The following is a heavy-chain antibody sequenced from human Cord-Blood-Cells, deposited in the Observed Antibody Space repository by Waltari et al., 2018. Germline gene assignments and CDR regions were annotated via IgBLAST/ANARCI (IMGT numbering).Heavy chain of an antibody. D-gene: IGHD2-8*02. CDR3: ARNKDDGTGFDY. V-gene: IGHV2-70*04. CDR1: GFSLSTSGMR. CDR2: IDWEDDK. Sequence: QVTLKESGPALVKPTQTLTLTCTFSGFSLSTSGMRVSWIRQPPGKALEWLARIDWEDDKFYSTSLKTRLTISKDTSKNQVVLTMTNMDPVDTATYYCARNKDDGTGFDYWGQGTLVTVSS. J-gene: IGHJ4*02.